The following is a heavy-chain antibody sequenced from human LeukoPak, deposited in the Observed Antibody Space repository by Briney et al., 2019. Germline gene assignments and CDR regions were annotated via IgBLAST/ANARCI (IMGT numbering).Heavy chain of an antibody. V-gene: IGHV3-23*01. Sequence: GGSLRLSCAASGFTFSSYAMSWVRQAPGKGLEWVSAISGSGGSTYYADSVKGRFTISRDNSKNTLYLQMNSLRAEDTAVYYCAKMGYGSGSYYLDVWGKGTTVTVSS. CDR1: GFTFSSYA. J-gene: IGHJ6*03. CDR2: ISGSGGST. CDR3: AKMGYGSGSYYLDV. D-gene: IGHD3-10*01.